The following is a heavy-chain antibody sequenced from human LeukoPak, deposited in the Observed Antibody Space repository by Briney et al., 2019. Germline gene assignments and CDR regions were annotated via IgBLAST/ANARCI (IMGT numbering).Heavy chain of an antibody. Sequence: PGRSLRLSCAASGFTFSSYAMYWVRQAPGKGLEWVAVLSYDGSNKYNADSVKGRFTISRDNSKNTLYLQMNSLRAEDTAVYYCAKDQYDSSIFDYWGQGTLVTVSS. D-gene: IGHD3-22*01. J-gene: IGHJ4*02. CDR2: LSYDGSNK. V-gene: IGHV3-30-3*01. CDR1: GFTFSSYA. CDR3: AKDQYDSSIFDY.